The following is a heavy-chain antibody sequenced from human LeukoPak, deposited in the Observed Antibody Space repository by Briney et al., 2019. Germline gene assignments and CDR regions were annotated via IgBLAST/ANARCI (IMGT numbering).Heavy chain of an antibody. D-gene: IGHD6-25*01. CDR3: ARDPQRGAPDYFDS. V-gene: IGHV3-30*04. CDR1: GFTFRTSP. J-gene: IGHJ4*02. CDR2: ISYDGKIK. Sequence: GGSLRLSCAASGFTFRTSPMHWVRQAPGKGLEWVAVISYDGKIKVYADSVKGHFTISRDIARNMLYLEMNSLRTEDTAVYYCARDPQRGAPDYFDSWGQGTLVTVSS.